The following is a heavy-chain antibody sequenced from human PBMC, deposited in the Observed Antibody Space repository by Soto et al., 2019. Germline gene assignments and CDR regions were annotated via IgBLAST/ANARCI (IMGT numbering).Heavy chain of an antibody. CDR2: IYYSGST. Sequence: PSETLSLTCTVSGGSVSSGSYYWSWIRQPPGKGLEWIGYIYYSGSTNYNPSLKSRVTISVDTSKNQFSLKLSSVTAADTAVYYCARGNPSWWFDPWGQGTLVTVSS. CDR3: ARGNPSWWFDP. J-gene: IGHJ5*02. V-gene: IGHV4-61*01. D-gene: IGHD6-13*01. CDR1: GGSVSSGSYY.